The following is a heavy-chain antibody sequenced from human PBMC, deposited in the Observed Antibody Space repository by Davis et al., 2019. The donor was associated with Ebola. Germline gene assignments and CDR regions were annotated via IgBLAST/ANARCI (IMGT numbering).Heavy chain of an antibody. CDR2: ISYDGSNK. V-gene: IGHV3-30-3*01. J-gene: IGHJ4*02. Sequence: GGSLRLSCAASFFPFPSYAMHWVRQAPGKGLEWVAVISYDGSNKYYADSVKGRFTISRDNSKNTLYLQMNSLRAEDTAVYYCARERGPFDYWGQGTLVTVSS. CDR3: ARERGPFDY. CDR1: FFPFPSYA.